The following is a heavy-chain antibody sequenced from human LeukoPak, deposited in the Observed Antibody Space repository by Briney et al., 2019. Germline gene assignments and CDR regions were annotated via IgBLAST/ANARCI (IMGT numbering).Heavy chain of an antibody. Sequence: GGALRPSCAASGVTFTIYGTHWVRQAPGKGLEWGSVIWYDVSNKYYAYSAKGRFTISRDNSKNTPYLQMNSLRAQNTALYYCAKGDMVGGVIFDYWGQGTLVTVSS. V-gene: IGHV3-33*06. CDR3: AKGDMVGGVIFDY. D-gene: IGHD3-10*01. J-gene: IGHJ4*02. CDR2: IWYDVSNK. CDR1: GVTFTIYG.